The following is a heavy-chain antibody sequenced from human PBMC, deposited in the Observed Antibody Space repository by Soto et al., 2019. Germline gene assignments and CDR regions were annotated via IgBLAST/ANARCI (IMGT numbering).Heavy chain of an antibody. Sequence: GGSLRLSCAASGFTFSSYAMSWVRQAPGKGLEWVSAISGSGGSTYYADPVKGRFTISRDNSKNTLYLQMNSLRAEDTAVYYCAKGPNDYGDYSGWFDPWGQGTLVTVSS. CDR3: AKGPNDYGDYSGWFDP. J-gene: IGHJ5*02. CDR2: ISGSGGST. CDR1: GFTFSSYA. D-gene: IGHD4-17*01. V-gene: IGHV3-23*01.